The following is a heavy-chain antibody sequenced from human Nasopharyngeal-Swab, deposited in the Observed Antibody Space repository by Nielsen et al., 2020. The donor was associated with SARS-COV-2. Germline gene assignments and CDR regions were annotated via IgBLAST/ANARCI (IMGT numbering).Heavy chain of an antibody. CDR3: ARVSGYSGYDFYNWFDP. Sequence: GESLKISCAASGFTFSSYEMNWVRQAPGKGLEWVSYISSSDSTIYYADSVKGRFTISRDNAKNSLYLQMNSLRAEDTAVYYCARVSGYSGYDFYNWFDPWGQGTLVTVSS. D-gene: IGHD5-12*01. CDR1: GFTFSSYE. J-gene: IGHJ5*02. V-gene: IGHV3-48*03. CDR2: ISSSDSTI.